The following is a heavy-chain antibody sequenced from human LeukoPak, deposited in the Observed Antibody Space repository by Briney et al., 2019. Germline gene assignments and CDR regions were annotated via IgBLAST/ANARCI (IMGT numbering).Heavy chain of an antibody. J-gene: IGHJ4*02. CDR3: ARRDQYVSTDY. CDR1: GGSISDSSYF. V-gene: IGHV4-39*01. Sequence: SETLSLTCTVSGGSISDSSYFWDWIRQPPGKGLECIGSIYYTGTTYYNPSLKSRVIISVDTSKNQLSLKLSSVTAADTAVYFCARRDQYVSTDYWGQGILVTVSS. CDR2: IYYTGTT. D-gene: IGHD3-16*01.